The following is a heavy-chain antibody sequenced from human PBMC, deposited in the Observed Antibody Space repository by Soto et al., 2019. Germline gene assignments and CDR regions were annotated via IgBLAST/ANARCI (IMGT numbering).Heavy chain of an antibody. Sequence: ASVKVSCKASGYTFTSYGISWVRQAPGQGLEWMGWISAYNGNTNYAQKLQGRVTMTTDTSTSTAYMELRSLRSDDTAVYYCARGEWGYCSSTSCYYFDYWGQGTLVTVSS. J-gene: IGHJ4*02. CDR3: ARGEWGYCSSTSCYYFDY. CDR2: ISAYNGNT. D-gene: IGHD2-2*01. V-gene: IGHV1-18*01. CDR1: GYTFTSYG.